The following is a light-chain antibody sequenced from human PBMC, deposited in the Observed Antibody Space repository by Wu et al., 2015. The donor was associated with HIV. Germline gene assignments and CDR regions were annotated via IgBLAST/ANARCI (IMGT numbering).Light chain of an antibody. CDR1: QSVSSSY. V-gene: IGKV3-20*01. Sequence: EIVLTQSPGTLSLPPGERATLSCRASQSVSSSYLVWYQQKPGQAPRLLIYGASSRATGIPDRFSGSGSGTDFSLTISRLEPEDVAVYYCQQYGSSPLWTFGQGTKVEIK. CDR3: QQYGSSPLWT. J-gene: IGKJ1*01. CDR2: GAS.